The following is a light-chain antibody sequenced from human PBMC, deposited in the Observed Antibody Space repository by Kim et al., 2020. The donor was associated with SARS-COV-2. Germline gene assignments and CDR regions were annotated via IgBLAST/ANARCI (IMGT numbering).Light chain of an antibody. J-gene: IGLJ2*01. CDR3: SSYANTGTLL. V-gene: IGLV2-14*03. Sequence: QSALTQPASVSRSPGQSITISCTGISSDVDDYYVSWYQQHPGKAPKLIIYDVTYRPSGVSDRFSGSKSGNRASLTISGLQAEDEADYYCSSYANTGTLLFGGGTQLTVL. CDR2: DVT. CDR1: SSDVDDYY.